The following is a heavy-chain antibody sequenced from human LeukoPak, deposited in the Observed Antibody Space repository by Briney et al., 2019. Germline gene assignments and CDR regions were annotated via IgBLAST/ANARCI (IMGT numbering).Heavy chain of an antibody. CDR1: GFTLSSYS. D-gene: IGHD1-14*01. J-gene: IGHJ4*02. CDR2: ISSSSSTI. CDR3: ARGYLSIEY. V-gene: IGHV3-48*02. Sequence: GGSLRLSCAASGFTLSSYSMNWVRQAPGKGLEWVSFISSSSSTIYYADSVEGRFTISRDNAKDSLYLQMNSLRDEDSAVYYCARGYLSIEYWGQGTLVTVSS.